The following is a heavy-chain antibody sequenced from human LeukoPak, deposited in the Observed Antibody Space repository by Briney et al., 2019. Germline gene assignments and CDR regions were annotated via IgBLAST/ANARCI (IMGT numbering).Heavy chain of an antibody. J-gene: IGHJ4*02. CDR2: INHSGST. Sequence: PSETLSLTCAVYGGSFSGYYRSWIRQPPGKGLEWIGEINHSGSTNYNPSLKSRVTISVDTSKNQFSLKLSSVIAADTAVYYCARVIAARLDYWGQGTLVTVSS. CDR1: GGSFSGYY. CDR3: ARVIAARLDY. V-gene: IGHV4-34*01. D-gene: IGHD6-6*01.